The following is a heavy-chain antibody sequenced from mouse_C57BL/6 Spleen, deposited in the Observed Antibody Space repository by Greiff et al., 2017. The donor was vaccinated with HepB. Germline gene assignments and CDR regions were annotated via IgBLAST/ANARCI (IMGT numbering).Heavy chain of an antibody. J-gene: IGHJ4*01. CDR3: ARGPYYGSSYKYAMDY. CDR1: GYSFTGYF. Sequence: VQLKESGPELVKPGDSVKISCKASGYSFTGYFMNWVMQSHGKSLEWIGRINPYNGDTFYNQKFKGKATLTVDKSSSTAHMELRSLTSEDSAVYYCARGPYYGSSYKYAMDYWGQGTSVTVSS. V-gene: IGHV1-20*01. D-gene: IGHD1-1*01. CDR2: INPYNGDT.